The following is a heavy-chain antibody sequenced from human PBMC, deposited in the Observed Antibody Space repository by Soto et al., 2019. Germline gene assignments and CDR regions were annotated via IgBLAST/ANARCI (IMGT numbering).Heavy chain of an antibody. Sequence: QLHLQESGPGLVEPSETLSLTCTVSGGSFSSSNYYWGWIRQPPGKGLEWIGNIFYGGGSGVAYYSPSLKSRVTISVDTSTNQFSLNMRSLTAVDAAVYCCARRGGGDSLFDSWGQGKLATVSS. CDR1: GGSFSSSNYY. CDR3: ARRGGGDSLFDS. CDR2: IFYGGGSGVA. D-gene: IGHD4-17*01. V-gene: IGHV4-39*01. J-gene: IGHJ4*02.